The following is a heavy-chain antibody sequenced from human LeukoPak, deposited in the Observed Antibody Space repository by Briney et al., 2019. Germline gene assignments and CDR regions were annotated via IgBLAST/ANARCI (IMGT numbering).Heavy chain of an antibody. CDR3: ARGSVDTAMVDY. CDR1: GGSISSYY. CDR2: IYTSGST. D-gene: IGHD5-18*01. Sequence: SETLSLTCTVSGGSISSYYWSWIRQPAGKGLEWIGRIYTSGSTNYNPSLKSRVTMSVDTSKNQFSLKLGSVTAADTAVYYCARGSVDTAMVDYWGQGTLVTVSS. V-gene: IGHV4-4*07. J-gene: IGHJ4*02.